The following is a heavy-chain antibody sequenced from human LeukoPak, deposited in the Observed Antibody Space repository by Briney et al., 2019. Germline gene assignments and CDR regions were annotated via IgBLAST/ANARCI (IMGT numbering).Heavy chain of an antibody. D-gene: IGHD3-22*01. CDR2: IRHDGTNK. CDR1: GFTFGTYA. V-gene: IGHV3-30*02. Sequence: GGSLRLSCVASGFTFGTYAMNWVRQAPDKGLEWVSFIRHDGTNKYYADSVKGRFTISRDNSKNTLYLQMNSLRAEDTAVYYCAKVESSGLTASFDYWGQGTLVTVSS. CDR3: AKVESSGLTASFDY. J-gene: IGHJ4*02.